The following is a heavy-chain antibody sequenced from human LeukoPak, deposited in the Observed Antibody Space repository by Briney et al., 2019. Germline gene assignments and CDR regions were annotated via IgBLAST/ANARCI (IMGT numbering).Heavy chain of an antibody. D-gene: IGHD5-24*01. CDR1: GFTFSSYS. Sequence: PGGSLRLSCAASGFTFSSYSMNWVRQAPGKGLEWVSAISGSGGSTYYADSVKGRFTISRDNSKNTLYLQMNSLRAEDTAVYYCAKDGMATISYYFDYWGQGTLVTVSS. CDR2: ISGSGGST. J-gene: IGHJ4*02. V-gene: IGHV3-23*01. CDR3: AKDGMATISYYFDY.